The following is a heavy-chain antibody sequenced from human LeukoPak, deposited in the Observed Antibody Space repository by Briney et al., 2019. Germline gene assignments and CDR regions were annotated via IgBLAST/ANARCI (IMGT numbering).Heavy chain of an antibody. Sequence: SETLSLTCIVSGGSISSYFWSWIRQPPGKGLGWIGYISNSGSTNYNPSLKSRVTISADTSKNQFSLKLSSVTAADTAVYYCATSYSSGWYSFDYWGQGTLVTVSS. J-gene: IGHJ4*02. CDR2: ISNSGST. D-gene: IGHD6-19*01. CDR1: GGSISSYF. V-gene: IGHV4-59*01. CDR3: ATSYSSGWYSFDY.